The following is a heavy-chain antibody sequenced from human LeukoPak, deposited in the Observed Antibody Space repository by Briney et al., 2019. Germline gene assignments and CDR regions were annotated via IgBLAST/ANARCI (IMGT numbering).Heavy chain of an antibody. V-gene: IGHV1-2*06. D-gene: IGHD3-3*01. Sequence: GASVKVSCKVSGYTLSELSMHWVRQAPGQGLEWMGRINPNSGGTNYAQKFQGRVTMTRDTSISTAYMELSRLRSDDTAVYYCARGGYDFVYYYYGMDVWGQGTTVTVSS. J-gene: IGHJ6*02. CDR3: ARGGYDFVYYYYGMDV. CDR1: GYTLSELS. CDR2: INPNSGGT.